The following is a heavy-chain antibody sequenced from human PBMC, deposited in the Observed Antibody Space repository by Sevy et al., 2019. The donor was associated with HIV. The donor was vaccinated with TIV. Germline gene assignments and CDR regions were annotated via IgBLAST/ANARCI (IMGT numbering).Heavy chain of an antibody. D-gene: IGHD2-2*01. CDR3: TTTLSTAHYMVV. CDR2: IKSKTDGERT. V-gene: IGHV3-15*01. J-gene: IGHJ6*02. Sequence: GGSLRLSCAASGLSFTSAWMSWVRQAPGKWLEWVGRIKSKTDGERTDYPAPVRGRFTISRDDSNNTLYLQMNSLETEDTAVYYCTTTLSTAHYMVVWGQGTTVTVSS. CDR1: GLSFTSAW.